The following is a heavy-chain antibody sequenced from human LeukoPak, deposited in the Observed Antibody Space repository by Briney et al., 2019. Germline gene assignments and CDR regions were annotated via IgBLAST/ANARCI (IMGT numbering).Heavy chain of an antibody. CDR1: GVSFCDFY. CDR2: INHSGYT. CDR3: TIMTTGHDY. Sequence: PSETLSLTCAVSGVSFCDFYWSWVRQTPGKGLEWIGEINHSGYTNDSPSLKSRVTLSIDTSRKQVSLNLRSVAVADMGIYYCTIMTTGHDYWGQGTLVTVSS. V-gene: IGHV4-34*01. J-gene: IGHJ4*02. D-gene: IGHD4-17*01.